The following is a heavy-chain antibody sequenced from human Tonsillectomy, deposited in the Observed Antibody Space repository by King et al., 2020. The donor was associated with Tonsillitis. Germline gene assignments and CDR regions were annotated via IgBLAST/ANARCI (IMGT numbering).Heavy chain of an antibody. CDR1: GVTFSSYW. D-gene: IGHD6-19*01. J-gene: IGHJ5*01. CDR2: IKQDGSEK. CDR3: SSGWYENHWFDS. Sequence: VQLVESGGGLVQPGGSLTLSCVASGVTFSSYWMSWVRQAPGKGLEWVANIKQDGSEKYYVDSVKGRFTVSRDNAKNSLYLQMNSLTAEDTAVYYCSSGWYENHWFDSWGQGTLVTVSS. V-gene: IGHV3-7*01.